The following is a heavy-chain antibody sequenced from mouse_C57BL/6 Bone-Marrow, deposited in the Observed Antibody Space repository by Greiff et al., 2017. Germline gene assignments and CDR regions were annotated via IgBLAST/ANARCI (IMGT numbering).Heavy chain of an antibody. V-gene: IGHV1-55*01. CDR3: ARPYYSNYWYFDV. CDR2: IYPGSGST. J-gene: IGHJ1*03. Sequence: QVQLQQPGAELVKPGASVKMSCKASGYTFTSYWITWVKQRPGQGLEWIGDIYPGSGSTNYNEKFKSKATLTVETTSSTAYMQLSSLTSEDSAVYYFARPYYSNYWYFDVWGTGTTVTVSS. D-gene: IGHD2-5*01. CDR1: GYTFTSYW.